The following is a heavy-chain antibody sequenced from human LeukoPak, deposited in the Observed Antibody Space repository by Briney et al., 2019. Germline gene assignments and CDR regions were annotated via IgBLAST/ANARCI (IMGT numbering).Heavy chain of an antibody. J-gene: IGHJ3*02. V-gene: IGHV4-39*01. D-gene: IGHD3-22*01. CDR2: IYYSGST. CDR1: GGSISSSSYY. CDR3: ASTGYYDSSVLPGDAFDI. Sequence: SETLSLTCTDSGGSISSSSYYWGWIRQPLGKGLEWIGSIYYSGSTYYNPSLKSRVTISVDTSKNQFSLKLSSVTAADTAVYYCASTGYYDSSVLPGDAFDIWGQGTMVTVSS.